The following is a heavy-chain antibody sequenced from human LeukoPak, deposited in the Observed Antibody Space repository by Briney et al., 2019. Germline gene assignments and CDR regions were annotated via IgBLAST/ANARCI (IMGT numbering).Heavy chain of an antibody. CDR2: ISSSSSYI. CDR1: GFTVSNSY. V-gene: IGHV3-21*01. D-gene: IGHD6-13*01. CDR3: ARDQGPYSASVY. J-gene: IGHJ4*02. Sequence: GGSLRLSCAASGFTVSNSYMTWLRQAPGKGLEWVSSISSSSSYIYYADSVKGRFTISRDNAKNSLYLQMNSLRAEDTAVYYCARDQGPYSASVYWGQGTLVTVSS.